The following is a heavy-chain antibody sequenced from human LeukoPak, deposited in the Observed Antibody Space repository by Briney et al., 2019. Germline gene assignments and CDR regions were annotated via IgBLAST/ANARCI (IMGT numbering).Heavy chain of an antibody. J-gene: IGHJ3*02. D-gene: IGHD5-24*01. V-gene: IGHV3-30*04. CDR1: GFTFSSYA. CDR3: ARDGRRWLQLAGDAFDI. Sequence: PGGSLRLSCAASGFTFSSYAMHWVRQAPGKGLEWVAVISYDGSNKYYADSVKGRSTISRDNSKNTLYLQMNSLRAEDTAVYYCARDGRRWLQLAGDAFDIWGQGTMVTVSS. CDR2: ISYDGSNK.